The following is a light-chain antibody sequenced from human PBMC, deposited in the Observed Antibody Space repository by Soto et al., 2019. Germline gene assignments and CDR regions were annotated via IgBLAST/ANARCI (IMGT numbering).Light chain of an antibody. CDR3: EALDDCLNGLYV. CDR2: SNN. Sequence: QSVLTQPPSASGTPGQRVTISCSGSSSNIGSNTVNWYQQLPETAHKLLIYSNNQRPSGVPDRFSGSKSGPSASLANSGLQSEEEADYYCEALDDCLNGLYVFGTGTKVTVL. J-gene: IGLJ1*01. V-gene: IGLV1-44*01. CDR1: SSNIGSNT.